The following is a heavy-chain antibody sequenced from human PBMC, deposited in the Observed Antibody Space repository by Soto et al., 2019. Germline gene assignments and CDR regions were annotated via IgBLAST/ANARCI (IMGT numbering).Heavy chain of an antibody. V-gene: IGHV3-21*01. CDR2: ISSGSNYI. D-gene: IGHD5-18*01. J-gene: IGHJ4*02. CDR3: ARDMFDTANLAFDY. Sequence: GGSLRLSCAASGFTFSTYTMYWVRQTPGKGLEWVSSISSGSNYIYYTDSVKGRFTISRDNAKNSLHLQMNSLRVEDTALYYCARDMFDTANLAFDYWGLGTLVTVSS. CDR1: GFTFSTYT.